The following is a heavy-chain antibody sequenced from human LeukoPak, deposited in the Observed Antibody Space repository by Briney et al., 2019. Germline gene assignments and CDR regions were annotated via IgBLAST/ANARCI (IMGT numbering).Heavy chain of an antibody. D-gene: IGHD2-2*01. V-gene: IGHV1-2*02. Sequence: AAVKVSCKASGYTFTGYYMHWVRQAPGQGLEWMGWINPNSGGTNYAQKFQGRVTMTRDTSISTAYMELSSLRSEDTAVYYCARVVTPRYCSPPSCYWKGWFDPWGQGTLVTVSS. J-gene: IGHJ5*02. CDR1: GYTFTGYY. CDR3: ARVVTPRYCSPPSCYWKGWFDP. CDR2: INPNSGGT.